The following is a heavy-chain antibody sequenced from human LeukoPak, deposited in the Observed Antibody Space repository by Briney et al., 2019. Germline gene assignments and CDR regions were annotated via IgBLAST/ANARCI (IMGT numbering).Heavy chain of an antibody. J-gene: IGHJ6*02. CDR2: VNTYGTNT. CDR1: GFTLTNNW. D-gene: IGHD4-17*01. Sequence: GGSLRLSCTASGFTLTNNWMHWVRQVPGKGLEWVSRVNTYGTNTNYADSVRGRFTISRDNAKNTLFLQMDSLRAEDSAMYYCAKEGAYGDYGYYYYGMDVWGQGTTVTVSS. V-gene: IGHV3-74*01. CDR3: AKEGAYGDYGYYYYGMDV.